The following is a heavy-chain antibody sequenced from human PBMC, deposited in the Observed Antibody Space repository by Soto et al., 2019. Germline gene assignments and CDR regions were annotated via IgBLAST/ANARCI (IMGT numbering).Heavy chain of an antibody. CDR2: ISGSGGST. CDR3: AKEGYSSSSEGYYYYGMDV. D-gene: IGHD6-6*01. J-gene: IGHJ6*02. CDR1: GFTFSSYA. V-gene: IGHV3-23*01. Sequence: GGSLRLSCAASGFTFSSYAMSWVRQAPGKGLEWVSAISGSGGSTYYADSVKGRFTISRDNSKNTLYLQMNSLRAEDTAVYYCAKEGYSSSSEGYYYYGMDVWGQGTTVTVSS.